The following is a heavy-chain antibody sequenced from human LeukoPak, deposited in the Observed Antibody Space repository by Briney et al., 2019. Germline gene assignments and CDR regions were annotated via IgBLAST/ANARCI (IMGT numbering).Heavy chain of an antibody. V-gene: IGHV3-21*01. CDR1: GFTFSSYS. CDR2: ISSSSSYM. J-gene: IGHJ4*02. D-gene: IGHD4-17*01. Sequence: PGGSLRLSCAASGFTFSSYSMNWVRQAPGKGLEWVSSISSSSSYMYYADSVKGRFTISRDNAKNSLYLQMNSLRAEDTAVYYCARDRGTVTTKFDYWGQGTLVTVSS. CDR3: ARDRGTVTTKFDY.